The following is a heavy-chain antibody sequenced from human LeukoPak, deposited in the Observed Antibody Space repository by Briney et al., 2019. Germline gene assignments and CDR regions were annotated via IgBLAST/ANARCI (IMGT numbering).Heavy chain of an antibody. J-gene: IGHJ4*02. V-gene: IGHV3-21*04. D-gene: IGHD3-16*01. CDR2: ISETSSHT. Sequence: TGGSLRLSCAASTFTFSGYSMNWVRQAPGKGLEWVSYISETSSHTYYADSVKGRFTISRDNSKNTLYLQMNSLRAEDTAVYYCAKGGYDYVWGTLDYWGQGTLVTVSS. CDR3: AKGGYDYVWGTLDY. CDR1: TFTFSGYS.